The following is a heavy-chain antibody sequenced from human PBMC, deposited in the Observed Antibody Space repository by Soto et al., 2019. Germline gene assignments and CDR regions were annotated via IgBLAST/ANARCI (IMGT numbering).Heavy chain of an antibody. CDR1: GGSIGGGGYS. V-gene: IGHV4-30-2*01. D-gene: IGHD3-22*01. Sequence: SETLCLTYAVSGGSIGGGGYSWSWIRQPPGKGLEWIGYIYHSGSTYYNPSLKSRVTISVDRSKNQFSLKLSSVTAADTAVYYCARDQRGYYDSSGYYWHAFDIWGQGTMVTVSS. CDR3: ARDQRGYYDSSGYYWHAFDI. J-gene: IGHJ3*02. CDR2: IYHSGST.